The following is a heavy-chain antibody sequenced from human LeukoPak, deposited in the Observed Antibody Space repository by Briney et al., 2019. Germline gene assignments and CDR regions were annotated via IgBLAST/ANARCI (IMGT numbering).Heavy chain of an antibody. Sequence: SETLSLTCTVSRASISSSSYYWGWIRQPPGKGLEWIGSIFYSGSTYYNPSLKSRVTISVDTSKNQFSLKLSSVTAADTAVYYCARLPRIGYSYGYVGGYFDYWGQGTLVTVSS. V-gene: IGHV4-39*01. CDR1: RASISSSSYY. D-gene: IGHD5-18*01. CDR2: IFYSGST. CDR3: ARLPRIGYSYGYVGGYFDY. J-gene: IGHJ4*02.